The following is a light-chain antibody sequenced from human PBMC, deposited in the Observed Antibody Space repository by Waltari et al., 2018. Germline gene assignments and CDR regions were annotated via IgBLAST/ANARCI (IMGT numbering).Light chain of an antibody. CDR1: TSNIGKNP. CDR3: AAWDDNLNAVV. V-gene: IGLV1-36*01. J-gene: IGLJ2*01. CDR2: FDD. Sequence: QSVLTPPPSLSAAPSQRVTISCFGSTSNIGKNPVTWYQQFPGKAPKVLIYFDDLLPSGVSDRFSGSKSGTSASLAISGLQSEDEADYYCAAWDDNLNAVVFGGGTKLTVL.